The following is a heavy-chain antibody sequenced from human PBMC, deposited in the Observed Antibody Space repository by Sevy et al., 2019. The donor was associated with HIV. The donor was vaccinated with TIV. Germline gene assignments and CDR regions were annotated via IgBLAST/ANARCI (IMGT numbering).Heavy chain of an antibody. CDR3: ERDPDTAMVTPTLYY. D-gene: IGHD5-18*01. Sequence: GGSLRLSCAASGFTFSSYGMHWVRQAPGKGLEWVAVIWYDGGNKYYADSVKGGFTISRVNSKNTLYLQMNSLRAEDTAVYYCERDPDTAMVTPTLYYWGQGTLVTVSS. CDR2: IWYDGGNK. V-gene: IGHV3-33*01. J-gene: IGHJ4*02. CDR1: GFTFSSYG.